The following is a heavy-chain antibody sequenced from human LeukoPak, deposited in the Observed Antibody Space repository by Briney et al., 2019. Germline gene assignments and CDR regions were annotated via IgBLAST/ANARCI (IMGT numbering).Heavy chain of an antibody. CDR3: ARGFSTVTTDYYYYMDV. CDR2: ILHSGST. CDR1: GYSISSGYY. Sequence: SETLSLTCAVSGYSISSGYYWGWIRQPPGKGLEWIGSILHSGSTNYNPSLKSRVTISVDTSKNQFSLKLSSMTAADTAVYYCARGFSTVTTDYYYYMDVWGKGTTVTVSS. J-gene: IGHJ6*03. D-gene: IGHD4-17*01. V-gene: IGHV4-38-2*01.